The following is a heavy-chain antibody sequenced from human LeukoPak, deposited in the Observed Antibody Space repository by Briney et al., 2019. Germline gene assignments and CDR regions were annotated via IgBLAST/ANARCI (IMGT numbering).Heavy chain of an antibody. J-gene: IGHJ4*02. Sequence: GGSLRLSCAASRFTFSSFAMSWVRQAPGKGLEWVSAIGGGGVDTYYADSVKGRFTISRDNSKNTLYLQMNSLRAEDMAVYYCAKRGESCSSTNCLKDYFDYWGQGTLVTVSS. V-gene: IGHV3-23*01. CDR1: RFTFSSFA. D-gene: IGHD2-2*01. CDR3: AKRGESCSSTNCLKDYFDY. CDR2: IGGGGVDT.